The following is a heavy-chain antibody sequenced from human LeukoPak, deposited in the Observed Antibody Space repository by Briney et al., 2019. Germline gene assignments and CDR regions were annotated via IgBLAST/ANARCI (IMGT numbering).Heavy chain of an antibody. CDR1: GYTFTSNS. D-gene: IGHD1-26*01. CDR3: ARLARYSWSPISPLYYYYYMDV. CDR2: INPSDAST. V-gene: IGHV1-46*01. J-gene: IGHJ6*03. Sequence: GASVKVSCKASGYTFTSNSMNWVRQAPGQGPEWMGIINPSDASTTYAQKFQGRVTMTRDMSTSTVYMELSSLRSEDTAVYYCARLARYSWSPISPLYYYYYMDVWGKGTTVTVSS.